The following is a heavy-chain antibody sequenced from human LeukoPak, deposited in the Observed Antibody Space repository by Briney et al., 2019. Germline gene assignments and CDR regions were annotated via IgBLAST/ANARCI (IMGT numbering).Heavy chain of an antibody. CDR2: ISGSGGST. J-gene: IGHJ1*01. CDR3: AKDHGYSYGLAEYFQH. CDR1: GFTFSSYA. D-gene: IGHD5-18*01. V-gene: IGHV3-23*01. Sequence: PGGSLRLSCAASGFTFSSYAMSWVRQAPGKGLEWVSAISGSGGSTYYADSVKGRFTISRDNSKNTLYLQMNSLRAEDTAVYYCAKDHGYSYGLAEYFQHWGQGTLVTVSS.